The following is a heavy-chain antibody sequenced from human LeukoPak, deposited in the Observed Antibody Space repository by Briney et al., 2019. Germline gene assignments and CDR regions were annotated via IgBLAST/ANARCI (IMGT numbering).Heavy chain of an antibody. Sequence: PSETLSLTCTVXXXXXXXXXXXXXXXPPGKGLEWIGYIYYSGSTNYNPSLKSRVTISVDTSKNQFSLKLSSVTAADTAVYYCASQGYWGQGTLVTVSS. CDR3: ASQGY. V-gene: IGHV4-59*08. CDR1: XXXXXXXX. CDR2: IYYSGST. J-gene: IGHJ4*02.